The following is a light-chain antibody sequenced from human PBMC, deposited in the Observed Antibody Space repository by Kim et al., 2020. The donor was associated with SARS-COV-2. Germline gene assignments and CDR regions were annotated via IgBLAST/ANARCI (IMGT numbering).Light chain of an antibody. CDR3: QTWDTGIRV. CDR1: SGHSSYA. CDR2: LNSDGSH. Sequence: QPVLTQSPSASASLGASVKLTCTLSSGHSSYAIAWHQQQPEKGPRYLMKLNSDGSHSKGDGIPDRFSGSSSGAERYLTISSLQSEDEADYYCQTWDTGIRVVGGGTRLSVL. V-gene: IGLV4-69*01. J-gene: IGLJ3*02.